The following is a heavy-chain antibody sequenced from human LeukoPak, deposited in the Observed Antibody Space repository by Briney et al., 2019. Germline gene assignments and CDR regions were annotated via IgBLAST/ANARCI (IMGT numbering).Heavy chain of an antibody. CDR2: MNPNSGNT. CDR3: ARARGMYYYDTSGYYLGY. Sequence: GASVKVSCKASGYTFTSYDINWVRQATGQGLEWMGWMNPNSGNTGYAQKFQGRVTMTRNTSISTAYMELSSLRSEDTAVYYCARARGMYYYDTSGYYLGYWGQGTLVTVSS. J-gene: IGHJ4*02. D-gene: IGHD3-22*01. CDR1: GYTFTSYD. V-gene: IGHV1-8*01.